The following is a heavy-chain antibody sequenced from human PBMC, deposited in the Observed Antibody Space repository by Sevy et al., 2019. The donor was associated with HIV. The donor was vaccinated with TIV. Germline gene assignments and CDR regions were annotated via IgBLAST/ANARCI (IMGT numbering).Heavy chain of an antibody. V-gene: IGHV4-4*07. Sequence: SETLSLTCTVSGGSISSYYWSWIRQPAGKGLEWIGRIYTSGSTNYNPSLKSRVTMSVDTSKNQFSLKLSSVTAADTAVYYCARVIAVAGSLIFDYWGQGTLVTVSS. CDR2: IYTSGST. CDR1: GGSISSYY. J-gene: IGHJ4*02. D-gene: IGHD6-19*01. CDR3: ARVIAVAGSLIFDY.